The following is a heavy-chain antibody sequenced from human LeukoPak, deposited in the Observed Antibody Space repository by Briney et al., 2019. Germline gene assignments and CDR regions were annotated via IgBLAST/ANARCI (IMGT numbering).Heavy chain of an antibody. CDR1: GFTVSSNY. V-gene: IGHV3-66*01. CDR2: IYSGGST. D-gene: IGHD3-10*01. Sequence: PGGSLRLSCAASGFTVSSNYISWVRQAPGKGLEWVSVIYSGGSTYYADSVKGRFTISRDNSKNTLYLQMNSLRAEDTAVYYCARDGGENWFDPWGQGTLVTVSS. CDR3: ARDGGENWFDP. J-gene: IGHJ5*02.